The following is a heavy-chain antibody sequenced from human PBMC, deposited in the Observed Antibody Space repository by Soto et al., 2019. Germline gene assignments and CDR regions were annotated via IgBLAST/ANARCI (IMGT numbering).Heavy chain of an antibody. D-gene: IGHD3-3*01. CDR3: ARVDGSVDYDFWSGYYPIDY. Sequence: GGSLRLSCAASGFTFSSYAMHWVRQAPGKGLEWVAVISYDGSNKYYADSVKGRFTISRDNSKNTLYLQMNSLRAEDTAVYYCARVDGSVDYDFWSGYYPIDYWGQGTLVTVSS. J-gene: IGHJ4*02. CDR1: GFTFSSYA. CDR2: ISYDGSNK. V-gene: IGHV3-30-3*01.